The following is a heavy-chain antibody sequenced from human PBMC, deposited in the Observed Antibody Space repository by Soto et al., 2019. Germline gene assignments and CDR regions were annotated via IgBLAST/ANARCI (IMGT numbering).Heavy chain of an antibody. CDR2: IYYSGST. Sequence: SETLSLTCTVSGGSISSYYWSWIRQPPGKGLEWIGYIYYSGSTNYNPSLKSRVTISVDTSKKQFSLRLSSVTTADTAVYYCARAEPLDPNYHYYYYMDVWGKGTTVTVSS. V-gene: IGHV4-59*01. CDR3: ARAEPLDPNYHYYYYMDV. CDR1: GGSISSYY. J-gene: IGHJ6*03.